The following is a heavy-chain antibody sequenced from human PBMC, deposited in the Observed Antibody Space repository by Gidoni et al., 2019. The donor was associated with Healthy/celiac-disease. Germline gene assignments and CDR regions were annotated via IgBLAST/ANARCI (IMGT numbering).Heavy chain of an antibody. D-gene: IGHD2-15*01. V-gene: IGHV3-74*01. J-gene: IGHJ5*02. Sequence: EVQLVESGGGLVQPGGSLRLSCAASGFTFSSYWMHWVRQAQGKGLVWVSRINSDWSSTSYADSVKGRFTISSDNAKNTLYLQMNSLRAEDTAVYYCARGSCSGGSCYWRNWFDPWGQGTLVTVSS. CDR3: ARGSCSGGSCYWRNWFDP. CDR1: GFTFSSYW. CDR2: INSDWSST.